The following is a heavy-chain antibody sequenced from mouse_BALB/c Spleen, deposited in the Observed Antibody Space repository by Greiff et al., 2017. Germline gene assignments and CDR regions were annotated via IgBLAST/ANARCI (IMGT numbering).Heavy chain of an antibody. CDR2: ISYSGST. D-gene: IGHD2-3*01. CDR3: AREGYDGYYSWFAY. CDR1: GDSITSGY. Sequence: EVQLVESGPSLVKPSQTLSLTCSVTGDSITSGYWNWIRKFPGNKLEYMGYISYSGSTYYNPSLKSRISITRDTSKNQYYLQLNSVTTEDTATYYCAREGYDGYYSWFAYWGQGTLVTVSA. J-gene: IGHJ3*01. V-gene: IGHV3-8*02.